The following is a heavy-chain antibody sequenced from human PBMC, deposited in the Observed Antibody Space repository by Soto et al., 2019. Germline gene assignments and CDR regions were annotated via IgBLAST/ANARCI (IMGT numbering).Heavy chain of an antibody. D-gene: IGHD3-3*01. CDR2: IYYSGST. J-gene: IGHJ6*03. Sequence: QVQLQESGPGLVKPSETLSLTCTVSGGSISSYYWSWIRQPLGKGLEWIGYIYYSGSTHYNPSPKSRVTISVDTSKTQFSLKLSSVTAADTSVYYCARRYDFWSGYLYYYYMDVWGKGTAVTVSS. CDR3: ARRYDFWSGYLYYYYMDV. V-gene: IGHV4-59*08. CDR1: GGSISSYY.